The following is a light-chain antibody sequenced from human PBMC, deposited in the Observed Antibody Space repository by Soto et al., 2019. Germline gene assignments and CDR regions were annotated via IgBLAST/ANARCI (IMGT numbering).Light chain of an antibody. CDR3: QQYGSSPYT. Sequence: EIVLTQSPGTLSLSPGERATLSCRASQSVSSSYLAWYHQKPGQAPRLLIYGASHRATGIPDRFSGSGSGTDFTLTISRLEPEDFAVYYCQQYGSSPYTFGQGTKLEIK. J-gene: IGKJ2*01. CDR1: QSVSSSY. CDR2: GAS. V-gene: IGKV3-20*01.